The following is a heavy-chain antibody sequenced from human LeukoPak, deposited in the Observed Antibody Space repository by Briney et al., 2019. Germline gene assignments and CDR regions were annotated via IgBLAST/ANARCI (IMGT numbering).Heavy chain of an antibody. J-gene: IGHJ4*02. CDR2: IYSGANT. CDR1: GFTFSNYW. CDR3: VRVESTGWWHYFDY. V-gene: IGHV3-53*01. Sequence: GSLRVSCAASGFTFSNYWMSWVRQAPGKGLEWVSVIYSGANTYYAGSVKGRFTISTDASKNTLYVQMNSLRAEDTAVYYCVRVESTGWWHYFDYWGQGTLVTVSS. D-gene: IGHD6-19*01.